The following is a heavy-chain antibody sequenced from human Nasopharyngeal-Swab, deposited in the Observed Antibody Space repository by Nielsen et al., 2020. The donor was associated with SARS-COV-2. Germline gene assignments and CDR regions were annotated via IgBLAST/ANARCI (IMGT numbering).Heavy chain of an antibody. CDR2: IHYTGDV. V-gene: IGHV4-31*03. CDR1: GGSIRSARYF. D-gene: IGHD1-14*01. J-gene: IGHJ3*02. Sequence: SETLSLTCTVSGGSIRSARYFWSWVRQHPTTGLEWIGYIHYTGDVYYNPSLESRATISVDTSANQFSLDLTSATAADTAVYYCAREVIAEPDSDGFDIWGQGTMVTVSS. CDR3: AREVIAEPDSDGFDI.